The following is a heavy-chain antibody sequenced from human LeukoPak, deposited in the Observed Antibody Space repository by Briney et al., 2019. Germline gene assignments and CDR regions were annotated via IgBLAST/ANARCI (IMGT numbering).Heavy chain of an antibody. V-gene: IGHV4-39*01. CDR1: GGSISSSSYY. CDR2: IYYSGST. D-gene: IGHD5-12*01. J-gene: IGHJ4*02. Sequence: SETLSLTCTVSGGSISSSSYYWGWIRQPPGKGLEWIGNIYYSGSTYYNPSLKSRVAISVDTSKNQFSLKLSSVTAADTAVCYCARVNSGYDFDYWGQGTLVTVSS. CDR3: ARVNSGYDFDY.